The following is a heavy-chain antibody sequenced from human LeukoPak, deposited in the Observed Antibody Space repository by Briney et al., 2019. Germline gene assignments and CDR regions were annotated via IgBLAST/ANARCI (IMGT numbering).Heavy chain of an antibody. Sequence: ASVKVSCKVSGYTLTELSMHWVRQAPGKGLEWMGGFDPEDGETIYAQKFQGRVTMTEDTSTDTAYMELSSLRSEDTAVYYCATLPYDFWNGHTKQMRYNWFDPWGQGTLVTVSS. J-gene: IGHJ5*02. D-gene: IGHD3-3*01. CDR3: ATLPYDFWNGHTKQMRYNWFDP. CDR2: FDPEDGET. V-gene: IGHV1-24*01. CDR1: GYTLTELS.